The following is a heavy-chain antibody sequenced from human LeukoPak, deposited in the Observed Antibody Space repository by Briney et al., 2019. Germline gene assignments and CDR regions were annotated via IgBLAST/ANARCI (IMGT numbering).Heavy chain of an antibody. J-gene: IGHJ4*02. CDR2: INHSGST. CDR3: ARHQKYLQRPFDK. D-gene: IGHD1-1*01. CDR1: GGSFSGYY. V-gene: IGHV4-34*01. Sequence: SETLSLTCAVYGGSFSGYYWSWIRQPPGKGLEWIGEINHSGSTNYNPSLKSRVTISVDTSKNQFSLKLSSVTAADTAVYYCARHQKYLQRPFDKWGQGTLVAASS.